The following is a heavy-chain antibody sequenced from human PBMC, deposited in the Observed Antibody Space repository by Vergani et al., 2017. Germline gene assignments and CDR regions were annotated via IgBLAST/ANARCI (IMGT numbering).Heavy chain of an antibody. Sequence: QVTLKESGPVLVKPTETLTLTCTVSGFSLSNARMGVSWIRQPPGKALEWLAHIFSNDEKSYSTSLKSRLTISKDTSKSQVVLTMTNMDPVATATYYCARTPRSSWYDWYFDLWGRGTLVTVSS. V-gene: IGHV2-26*01. CDR3: ARTPRSSWYDWYFDL. J-gene: IGHJ2*01. CDR2: IFSNDEK. CDR1: GFSLSNARMG. D-gene: IGHD6-13*01.